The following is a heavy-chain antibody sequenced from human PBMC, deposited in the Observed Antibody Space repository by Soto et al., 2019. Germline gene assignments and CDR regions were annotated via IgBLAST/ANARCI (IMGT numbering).Heavy chain of an antibody. CDR3: ARDSYDYYGSGSYRPLGRYYYYGMDV. Sequence: ASVKVSCKASGYTFTGYYMHWVRQAPGQGLEWMGWINPNSGGTNYAQKFQGWVTMTRDTSISTAYMELSRLRSDDTAVYYCARDSYDYYGSGSYRPLGRYYYYGMDVWGQGTTVTVS. D-gene: IGHD3-10*01. CDR2: INPNSGGT. CDR1: GYTFTGYY. J-gene: IGHJ6*02. V-gene: IGHV1-2*04.